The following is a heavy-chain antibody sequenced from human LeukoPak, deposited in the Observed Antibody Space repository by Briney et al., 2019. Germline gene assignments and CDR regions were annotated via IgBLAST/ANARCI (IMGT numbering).Heavy chain of an antibody. V-gene: IGHV4-31*02. Sequence: LRLSCAASGFTFSSYGMHWIRQHPGKGLEWIGYIYYSGSTYYNPSLKSRVTISVDTSKNQFSLKLSSVTAADTAVYYCARISITFGGVIANFDYWGQGTLVTVSS. J-gene: IGHJ4*02. CDR1: GFTFSSYG. D-gene: IGHD3-16*02. CDR2: IYYSGST. CDR3: ARISITFGGVIANFDY.